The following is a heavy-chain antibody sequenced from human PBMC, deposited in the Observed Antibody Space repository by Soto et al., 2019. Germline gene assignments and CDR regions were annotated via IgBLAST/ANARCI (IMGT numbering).Heavy chain of an antibody. Sequence: PSETLSLTCTVSGGSISSGGYYWSWIRQHPGKGLEWIGYIYYSGSTYYNPSLKSRVTISVDTSKNQFSLKLSSMTAADTAVYYCARGYYDFWSGPGNFDYWGQGTLVTVSS. CDR1: GGSISSGGYY. J-gene: IGHJ4*02. V-gene: IGHV4-31*03. CDR3: ARGYYDFWSGPGNFDY. D-gene: IGHD3-3*01. CDR2: IYYSGST.